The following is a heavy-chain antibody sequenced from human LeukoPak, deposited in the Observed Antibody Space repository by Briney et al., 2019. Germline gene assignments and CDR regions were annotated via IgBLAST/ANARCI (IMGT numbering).Heavy chain of an antibody. J-gene: IGHJ4*02. Sequence: EASVKVSCKASGYTFTRYYMHWLRQAPGQGLEWMGMINPTGGGTSYAQKFQGRVTMTRDTSTSTVYMDLSSLTSEDTAVYYCARDPQYTTVVTGSSFDYWGQGTLVTVSS. V-gene: IGHV1-46*01. CDR3: ARDPQYTTVVTGSSFDY. CDR2: INPTGGGT. D-gene: IGHD4-23*01. CDR1: GYTFTRYY.